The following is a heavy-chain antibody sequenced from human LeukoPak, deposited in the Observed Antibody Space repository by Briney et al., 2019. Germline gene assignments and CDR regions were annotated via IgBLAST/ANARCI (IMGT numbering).Heavy chain of an antibody. J-gene: IGHJ5*02. CDR1: GDSISSYY. V-gene: IGHV4-59*01. CDR2: IYYSGST. D-gene: IGHD3-22*01. Sequence: SETLSLTCTVSGDSISSYYWSWIRQPPGKGLEWIGYIYYSGSTNYIPSLKSRVTISVDTSKNQFSLKLSSVTAADTAVYYCARGVYYDTSDNWFDPWGQGTLVTVSS. CDR3: ARGVYYDTSDNWFDP.